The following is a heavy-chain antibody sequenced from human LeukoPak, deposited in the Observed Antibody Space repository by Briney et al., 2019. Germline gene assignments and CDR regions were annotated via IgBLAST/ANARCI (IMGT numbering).Heavy chain of an antibody. V-gene: IGHV1-2*02. J-gene: IGHJ6*02. CDR1: GYTFTGYY. CDR3: ARGQLPVKSSYYYYGMDV. CDR2: INPNSGGT. D-gene: IGHD2-2*01. Sequence: ASVKVSCKASGYTFTGYYMHWVRQAPGQGLEWMGWINPNSGGTNYAQKFQGRVTMTRDTSISTAYMELSRLRSDDTAVYYCARGQLPVKSSYYYYGMDVWGQGTTVTVSS.